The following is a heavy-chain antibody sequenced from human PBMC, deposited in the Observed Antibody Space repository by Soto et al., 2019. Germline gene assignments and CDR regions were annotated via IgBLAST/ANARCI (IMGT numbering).Heavy chain of an antibody. Sequence: SETLSLTCTVSGGSISSYYWSWIRQPPGKGLEWIGYIYYSGSTNYNPSLKSRVTISVDTSKNQFSLKLSSVTAADTAVYYCSSTATKYSGYGDYVFGEGTPSYYMDVWGKGTTVTVSS. CDR2: IYYSGST. CDR3: SSTATKYSGYGDYVFGEGTPSYYMDV. J-gene: IGHJ6*03. D-gene: IGHD5-12*01. V-gene: IGHV4-59*12. CDR1: GGSISSYY.